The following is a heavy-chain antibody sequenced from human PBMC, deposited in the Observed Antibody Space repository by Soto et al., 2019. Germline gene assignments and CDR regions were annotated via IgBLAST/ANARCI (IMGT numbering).Heavy chain of an antibody. D-gene: IGHD4-17*01. CDR3: ARSTGYGDSYFDY. CDR1: AGSLTPYY. V-gene: IGHV4-59*01. CDR2: MYSSGST. Sequence: SDTLSLTCTVSAGSLTPYYWNWIRLSPGKGLEWIGYMYSSGSTNYRSSLKSRVTISGDTSKNQFSLRLRSVTAADTAVYFCARSTGYGDSYFDYWGQGALVTVSS. J-gene: IGHJ4*02.